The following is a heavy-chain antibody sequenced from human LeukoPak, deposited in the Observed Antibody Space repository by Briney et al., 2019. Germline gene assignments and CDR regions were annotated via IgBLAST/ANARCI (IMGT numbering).Heavy chain of an antibody. CDR2: IYYSGST. CDR1: GGSISSSSYY. CDR3: ARDLLGSTDY. V-gene: IGHV4-39*07. Sequence: SETLSLTCTVSGGSISSSSYYWGWIRQPPGKGLEWIVSIYYSGSTYYNPSLKSRVTISVDTSKNQFSLKLSSVTAADTAVYYCARDLLGSTDYWGQGTLVTVSS. D-gene: IGHD3-22*01. J-gene: IGHJ4*02.